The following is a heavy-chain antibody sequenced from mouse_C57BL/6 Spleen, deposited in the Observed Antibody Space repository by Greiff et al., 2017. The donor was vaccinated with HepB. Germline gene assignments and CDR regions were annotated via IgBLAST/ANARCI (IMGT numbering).Heavy chain of an antibody. CDR2: IDPENGDT. J-gene: IGHJ1*03. CDR1: GFNIKDDY. V-gene: IGHV14-4*01. Sequence: EVKLMESGAELVRPGASVKLSCTASGFNIKDDYMHWVKQRPEQGLEWIGWIDPENGDTEYASKFQGKATITADTSSNTAYLQLSSLTSEDTAVYYCTLSSSSYWYFDVWGTGTTVTVSS. CDR3: TLSSSSYWYFDV. D-gene: IGHD1-1*01.